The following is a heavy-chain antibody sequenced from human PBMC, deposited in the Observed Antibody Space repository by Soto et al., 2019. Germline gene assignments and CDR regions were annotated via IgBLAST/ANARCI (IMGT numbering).Heavy chain of an antibody. CDR3: ASLCFIYDFWSGCYTVLQYYGSDV. CDR2: IYPGDSDT. D-gene: IGHD3-3*01. J-gene: IGHJ6*03. CDR1: GYKPSTWHNFTSYW. V-gene: IGHV5-51*01. Sequence: GESLKISCKGSGYKPSTWHNFTSYWIAWVRQMPGEGLEWMGIIYPGDSDTRYSPSFQGQVTISADKSINTVYLQWSSLKASDPPMYCCASLCFIYDFWSGCYTVLQYYGSDVGGKGTADPV.